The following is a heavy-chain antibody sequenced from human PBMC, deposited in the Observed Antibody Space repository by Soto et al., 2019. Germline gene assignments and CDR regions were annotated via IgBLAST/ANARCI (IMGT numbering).Heavy chain of an antibody. Sequence: PGGSLRLSCAASGFTFSDYYMSWCRQAPGKGLEWVSYISGSGSITHDADSVKGRFTISRDNAKNSLYLQMNSLRAEDTAIYYCARVGSTLAAGTPDYWGQGTLVTVSS. J-gene: IGHJ4*02. V-gene: IGHV3-11*01. D-gene: IGHD6-13*01. CDR1: GFTFSDYY. CDR2: ISGSGSIT. CDR3: ARVGSTLAAGTPDY.